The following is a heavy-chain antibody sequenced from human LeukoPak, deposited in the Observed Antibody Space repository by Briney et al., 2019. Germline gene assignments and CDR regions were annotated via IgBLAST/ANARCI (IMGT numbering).Heavy chain of an antibody. Sequence: ASVKVSCKASGYTFTSYAMHWVRQAPGQRLEWMGWINAGNGNTKYSQKFQGRVTITRDTSASTAYMELSSLRSEDTAVYYCARVAFGGVIHDAFDIWGQGTMVTVSS. D-gene: IGHD3-16*01. V-gene: IGHV1-3*01. CDR1: GYTFTSYA. J-gene: IGHJ3*02. CDR2: INAGNGNT. CDR3: ARVAFGGVIHDAFDI.